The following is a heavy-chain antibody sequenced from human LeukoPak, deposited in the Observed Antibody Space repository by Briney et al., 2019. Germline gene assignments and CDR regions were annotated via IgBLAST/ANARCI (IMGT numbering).Heavy chain of an antibody. V-gene: IGHV1-69*13. CDR1: GGTFSSYA. J-gene: IGHJ6*02. D-gene: IGHD3-10*01. CDR2: IIPIFGTA. Sequence: GASVKVSCKASGGTFSSYAISWVRQAPGQGLEWMGGIIPIFGTANYAQKFQGRVTITADESTSTAYMELSSLRSEDTAVYYCASPSGLLWNERNYYGMDVWGQGTTVTVSS. CDR3: ASPSGLLWNERNYYGMDV.